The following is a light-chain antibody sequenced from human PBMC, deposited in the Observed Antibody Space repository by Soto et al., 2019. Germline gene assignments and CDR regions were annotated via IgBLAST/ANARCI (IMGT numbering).Light chain of an antibody. CDR2: GNT. Sequence: QSVLTQPPSVSGAPGQRVTISCTGSSSNIVAFYDVHWYQQLPGTAPKLLIYGNTNRPSGVPDRFSGSKSGTSASLAITGLQAEDEADYYCQSYDSSLSGWVFGGGTKLTVL. CDR1: SSNIVAFYD. V-gene: IGLV1-40*01. J-gene: IGLJ3*02. CDR3: QSYDSSLSGWV.